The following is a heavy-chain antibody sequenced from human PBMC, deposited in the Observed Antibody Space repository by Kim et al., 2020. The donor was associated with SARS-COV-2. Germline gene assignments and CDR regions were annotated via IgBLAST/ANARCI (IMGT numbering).Heavy chain of an antibody. J-gene: IGHJ6*02. CDR3: ARQDYYDSSGYHNYYYYGMDV. V-gene: IGHV1-46*01. CDR2: INPSGGST. CDR1: GYTFTSYY. D-gene: IGHD3-22*01. Sequence: ASVKVSCKASGYTFTSYYMHWVRQAPGQGLEWMGIINPSGGSTSYAQKFQGRVTMTRDTSTSTVYMELSSLRSEDTAVYYCARQDYYDSSGYHNYYYYGMDVWGQGTTDTVSS.